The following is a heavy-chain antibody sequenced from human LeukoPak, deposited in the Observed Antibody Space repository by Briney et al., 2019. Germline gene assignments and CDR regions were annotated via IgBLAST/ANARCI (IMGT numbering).Heavy chain of an antibody. V-gene: IGHV3-23*01. CDR2: ISGSGGST. CDR3: AKLRGAAGTTALGWFDP. Sequence: GGSLRLSCAASGFTFSSCAMSWVRQAPGKGLEWVSAISGSGGSTYYADSVKGRFTISRDNSKNTLYLQMNSLRAEDTAVYYCAKLRGAAGTTALGWFDPWGQGTLVTVSS. CDR1: GFTFSSCA. J-gene: IGHJ5*02. D-gene: IGHD6-13*01.